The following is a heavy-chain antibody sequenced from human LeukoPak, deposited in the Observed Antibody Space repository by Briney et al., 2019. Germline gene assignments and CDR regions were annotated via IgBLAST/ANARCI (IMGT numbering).Heavy chain of an antibody. Sequence: ASVKVSCKASGYTFTSYDINWVRQATGQGLEWMGWMNPNSGNTGYGQKFQGRVTMTRNTSISTAYMELSSLRSEDTAVYYCASRDIAAATSFDYWGQGTLVTVSS. CDR1: GYTFTSYD. CDR2: MNPNSGNT. D-gene: IGHD6-13*01. V-gene: IGHV1-8*01. J-gene: IGHJ4*02. CDR3: ASRDIAAATSFDY.